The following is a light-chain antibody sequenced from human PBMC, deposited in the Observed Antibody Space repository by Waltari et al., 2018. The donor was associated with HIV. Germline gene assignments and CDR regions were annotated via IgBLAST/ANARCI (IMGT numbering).Light chain of an antibody. CDR2: QDS. Sequence: SYELTQPPSVSVSPGQTASITCPGDKLGDKYACWYQQKPGHSPVLVIYQDSKRPSGIPERFSGSNSGNTATLTISGTQAMEEADYYCQAWDSSLWVFGGGTKLTVL. CDR1: KLGDKY. J-gene: IGLJ3*02. CDR3: QAWDSSLWV. V-gene: IGLV3-1*01.